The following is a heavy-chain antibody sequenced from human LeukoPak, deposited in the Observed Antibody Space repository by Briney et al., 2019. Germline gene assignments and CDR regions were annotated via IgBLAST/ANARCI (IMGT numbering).Heavy chain of an antibody. CDR3: ARAGSITGTLGYYYGMDV. CDR2: INPNSGGT. D-gene: IGHD1-20*01. CDR1: GYTFTGYY. J-gene: IGHJ6*02. V-gene: IGHV1-2*04. Sequence: ASVKVSCKASGYTFTGYYMHWVRQAPGQGLEWMGWINPNSGGTNYAQKFQGWVTMTRDTSISTAYMELSRLRSDDTAVYYCARAGSITGTLGYYYGMDVWGQGTTVTVSS.